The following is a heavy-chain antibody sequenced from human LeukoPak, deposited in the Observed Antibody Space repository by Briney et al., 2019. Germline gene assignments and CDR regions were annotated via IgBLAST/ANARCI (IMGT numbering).Heavy chain of an antibody. V-gene: IGHV1-8*01. D-gene: IGHD3-22*01. J-gene: IGHJ5*02. CDR1: GYTFTSYD. CDR2: MNPNSGNT. Sequence: ASVKVSCKASGYTFTSYDINWVRQATGQGLEWMGWMNPNSGNTGYAQKFQGRVTMTRNTSISTAYMELSSLRSEDTAVYYCAIMDDSGFGENRNWFDPWGQGTLVTVSS. CDR3: AIMDDSGFGENRNWFDP.